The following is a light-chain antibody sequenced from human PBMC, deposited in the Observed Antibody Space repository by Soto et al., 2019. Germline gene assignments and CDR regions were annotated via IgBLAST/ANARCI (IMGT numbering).Light chain of an antibody. CDR3: QQRSNWLT. CDR1: QSVSSY. CDR2: DAS. Sequence: EIVLTQSPATLSLSPGERATLSCRASQSVSSYLAWYQQKPGQAPRLLIYDASNRATGIPARFSGSGSGTHFTLTISSLAPEDFAVYYCQQRSNWLTFGGGTKVEIK. V-gene: IGKV3-11*01. J-gene: IGKJ4*01.